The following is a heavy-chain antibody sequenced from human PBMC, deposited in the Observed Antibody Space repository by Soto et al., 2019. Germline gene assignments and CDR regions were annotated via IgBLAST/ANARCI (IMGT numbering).Heavy chain of an antibody. J-gene: IGHJ4*02. D-gene: IGHD6-13*01. CDR2: IYYSGST. CDR1: VCSISSYY. V-gene: IGHV4-59*01. Sequence: PSETMSLTFTVSVCSISSYYWSWIRPTTGKGLEWIGYIYYSGSTNYNPSLKSRVTISVDTSKNQFSLKLSSVTAADTAVYYCARASFSGRGSWYVAATGYFDYWGQGTLVTVSS. CDR3: ARASFSGRGSWYVAATGYFDY.